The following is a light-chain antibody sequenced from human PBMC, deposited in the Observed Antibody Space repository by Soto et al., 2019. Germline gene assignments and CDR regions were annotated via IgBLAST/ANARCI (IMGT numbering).Light chain of an antibody. J-gene: IGKJ4*01. CDR2: ATS. Sequence: DVQRTPPPSSLSSFLGDRATTTSRASQGIAPILAWFQQKPGKVPKLLIYATSTLQSGVPSRFSGSGSGTDFTLTISSLQPEDVGTYYCQKYNSAPLTFGGGTKVEIK. CDR3: QKYNSAPLT. V-gene: IGKV1-27*01. CDR1: QGIAPI.